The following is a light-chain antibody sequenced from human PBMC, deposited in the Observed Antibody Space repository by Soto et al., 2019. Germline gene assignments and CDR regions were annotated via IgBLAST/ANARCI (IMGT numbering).Light chain of an antibody. CDR1: QSVSNNY. CDR3: PPYRRLPPYT. Sequence: EVVLTQSPGTLSLSPGERATLSCRASQSVSNNYFAWYQQKPGQAPRLLIFGSSDRATGTPDRFSGSGSGTNFPPPIRQLGPEGFALYFCPPYRRLPPYTFCQGTKLEIK. CDR2: GSS. J-gene: IGKJ2*01. V-gene: IGKV3-20*01.